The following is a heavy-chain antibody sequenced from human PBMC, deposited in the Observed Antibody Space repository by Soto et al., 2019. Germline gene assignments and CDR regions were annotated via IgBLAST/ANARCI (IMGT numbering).Heavy chain of an antibody. V-gene: IGHV3-7*03. CDR1: GFTFSSYW. CDR2: IKQDGSEK. J-gene: IGHJ3*02. CDR3: ARISSVFSPAFDI. Sequence: GSLRLSCAASGFTFSSYWMSWVRQAPGKGLEWVANIKQDGSEKYYVDSVKGRFTISRDNAKNSLYLQMNSLRAEDTAVYYCARISSVFSPAFDIWGQGTMVTVSS. D-gene: IGHD3-3*01.